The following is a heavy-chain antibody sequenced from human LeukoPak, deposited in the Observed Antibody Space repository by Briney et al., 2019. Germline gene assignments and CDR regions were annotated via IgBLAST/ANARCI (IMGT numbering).Heavy chain of an antibody. Sequence: GGSLRLSCAASGFTFSSYGMSWVRQAPGKGLEWVANIKQDGSEKYYVDSVEGRFTISRDNAKNSLYLQMNSLRAEDTAVYYCARDAVRGYGVDYWGQGTLVTVSS. V-gene: IGHV3-7*01. CDR1: GFTFSSYG. CDR3: ARDAVRGYGVDY. J-gene: IGHJ4*02. D-gene: IGHD5-18*01. CDR2: IKQDGSEK.